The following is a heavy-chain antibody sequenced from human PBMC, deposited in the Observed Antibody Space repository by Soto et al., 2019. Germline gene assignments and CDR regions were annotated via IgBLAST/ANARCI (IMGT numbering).Heavy chain of an antibody. V-gene: IGHV3-66*01. CDR3: AREASGSGWWSQGSFES. D-gene: IGHD6-19*01. CDR1: GFTVTDSY. CDR2: IYLSGST. J-gene: IGHJ4*02. Sequence: EVQLVESGGGLVQPGGSLRLACAGSGFTVTDSYMSWVRQAPGKGLEWVSSIYLSGSTYYADSVKGRITISRDISKNTVVLQMNSLRVEDTAVYYCAREASGSGWWSQGSFESWGQGTLVTVSS.